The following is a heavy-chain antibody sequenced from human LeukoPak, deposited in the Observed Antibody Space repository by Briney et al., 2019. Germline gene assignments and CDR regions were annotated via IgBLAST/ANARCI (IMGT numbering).Heavy chain of an antibody. CDR2: ISYTGNT. Sequence: SSETLSLTCAVSGASINSGAYSWTWIRQRPGEGLEFIGNISYTGNTYFNPSLKSRVAFSVDTSKSHFSLRLTSVTAADTAFYYCAGLTPLYGLDYWGQGILVTVSS. D-gene: IGHD2-2*02. CDR1: GASINSGAYS. CDR3: AGLTPLYGLDY. V-gene: IGHV4-31*11. J-gene: IGHJ4*02.